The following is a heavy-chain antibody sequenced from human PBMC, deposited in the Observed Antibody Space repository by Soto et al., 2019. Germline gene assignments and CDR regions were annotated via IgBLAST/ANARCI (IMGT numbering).Heavy chain of an antibody. J-gene: IGHJ4*02. CDR1: GFSLSTDGVG. V-gene: IGHV2-5*02. D-gene: IGHD3-10*01. Sequence: ITLKESGPTLVKPTQTLTLTCTVSGFSLSTDGVGVGWIRQPPGKALEWLALIYWDDDNRYRPSLRSRLTITKDTSKNQVVLTMTNMDPMDTATYFCARRDYYAAGSLTFDYWGPGTLVTVSS. CDR2: IYWDDDN. CDR3: ARRDYYAAGSLTFDY.